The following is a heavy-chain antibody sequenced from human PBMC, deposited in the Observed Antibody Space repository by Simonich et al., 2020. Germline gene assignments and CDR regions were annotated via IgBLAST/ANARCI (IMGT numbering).Heavy chain of an antibody. V-gene: IGHV3-48*03. Sequence: EVQLVESGGGLVQPGGSLRLSCAASGFTFSSYEMNWVRQAPAKGLWWVYYIMSSCSTKYYADSVKGRFNITRDNAKNSLYLKMNSLRAEDTAVYYCASDGAYDTVVTGAYWGQGTLVTVSS. CDR2: IMSSCSTK. CDR3: ASDGAYDTVVTGAY. CDR1: GFTFSSYE. J-gene: IGHJ4*02. D-gene: IGHD3-9*01.